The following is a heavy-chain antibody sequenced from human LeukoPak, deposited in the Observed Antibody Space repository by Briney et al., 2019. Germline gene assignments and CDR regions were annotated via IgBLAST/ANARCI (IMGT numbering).Heavy chain of an antibody. V-gene: IGHV4-39*07. CDR3: ARDRSGELLGYCFDR. D-gene: IGHD2-21*01. J-gene: IGHJ4*02. CDR2: INYVVPN. CDR1: GGSIARTSSY. Sequence: SEPLSFTCSVPGGSIARTSSYWGWVRQSPGKRLEWIAIINYVVPNTYHPSLKGRATMPLNTSETQFSLRLSSVPPTATAISFCARDRSGELLGYCFDRWGQGTLVTVSS.